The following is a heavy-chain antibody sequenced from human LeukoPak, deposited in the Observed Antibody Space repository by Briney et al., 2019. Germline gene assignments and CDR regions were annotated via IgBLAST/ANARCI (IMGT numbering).Heavy chain of an antibody. J-gene: IGHJ4*02. CDR3: ARTGSSVHFDY. CDR2: ISSSSSYI. V-gene: IGHV3-21*01. D-gene: IGHD2-15*01. Sequence: SGGSLRLSCAASGFTFSSYSMNWVRQAPGKGLEWVSSISSSSSYIYYADSVKGRFTTSRDNAKNSLYLQMNSLRAEDTAVYYCARTGSSVHFDYWGQGTLVTVSS. CDR1: GFTFSSYS.